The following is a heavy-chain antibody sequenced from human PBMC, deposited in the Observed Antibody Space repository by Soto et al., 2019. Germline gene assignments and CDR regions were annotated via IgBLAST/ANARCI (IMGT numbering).Heavy chain of an antibody. CDR2: IYSGGST. CDR1: GFTVSSNY. CDR3: ARAHDYGDYFDY. D-gene: IGHD4-17*01. Sequence: EVQLVESGGGLVQPGGSLRLSCAASGFTVSSNYMSWVRQAPGKGLEWVSVIYSGGSTYYADSVKGRFTISRDNSKTTLYLQMNSLRAEDTAVYYCARAHDYGDYFDYWGQGTLVTVSS. V-gene: IGHV3-66*01. J-gene: IGHJ4*02.